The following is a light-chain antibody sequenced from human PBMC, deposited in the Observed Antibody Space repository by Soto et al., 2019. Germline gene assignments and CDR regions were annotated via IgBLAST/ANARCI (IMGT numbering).Light chain of an antibody. V-gene: IGKV3-11*01. J-gene: IGKJ4*01. Sequence: EIVLTQSPATLSLSPGERATLSCRASQSVRSFLAWYQQKPGQAPRLLIYDASIRATGVPARFSGGGSRTDFTLTISSLEPEDFAVYYCQQRNNPLTFGGGTKVEIK. CDR1: QSVRSF. CDR2: DAS. CDR3: QQRNNPLT.